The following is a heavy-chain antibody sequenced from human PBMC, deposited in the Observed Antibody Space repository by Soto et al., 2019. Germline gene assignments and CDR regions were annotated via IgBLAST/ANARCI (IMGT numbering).Heavy chain of an antibody. Sequence: QVQLQQWGAGLLNPSETLSLTCAVYGGSFSGYYWSWIRQPPVKGLEWIGEINHSGGTNYNPSLKSRVTISVDTSKNQFSLKLSSVTAADTAVFYCARLRWEQPWVFDYWGQGTLVTVSS. J-gene: IGHJ4*02. V-gene: IGHV4-34*02. CDR2: INHSGGT. CDR3: ARLRWEQPWVFDY. CDR1: GGSFSGYY. D-gene: IGHD1-26*01.